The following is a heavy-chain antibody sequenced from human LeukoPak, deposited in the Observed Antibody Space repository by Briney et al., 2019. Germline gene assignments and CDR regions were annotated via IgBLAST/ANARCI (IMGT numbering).Heavy chain of an antibody. CDR3: ARDQVSSEAFDI. V-gene: IGHV3-21*01. CDR2: ISSSSSYI. J-gene: IGHJ3*02. CDR1: GFTFSSYS. D-gene: IGHD6-6*01. Sequence: GGSLRLSCGASGFTFSSYSMNWVSEAPGKGLEWVSYISSSSSYIYYADSVKGRFTISRDNAKNSLYLQMNSLRAEDTAVYYCARDQVSSEAFDIWGQGTMVTVSS.